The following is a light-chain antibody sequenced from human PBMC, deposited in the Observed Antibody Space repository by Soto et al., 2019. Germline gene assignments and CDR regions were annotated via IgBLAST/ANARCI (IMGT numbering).Light chain of an antibody. J-gene: IGLJ2*01. CDR2: SSN. Sequence: QSVLTQPPSASATPGQRVTISCFGSNSNIGSYTVNWYRQQPGTAPKLLIYSSNQRPSGVPDRFSASKSGTSASLAISGLQFADEADYYCAAWDDSLNGVAFGGGTMLTVL. CDR1: NSNIGSYT. V-gene: IGLV1-44*01. CDR3: AAWDDSLNGVA.